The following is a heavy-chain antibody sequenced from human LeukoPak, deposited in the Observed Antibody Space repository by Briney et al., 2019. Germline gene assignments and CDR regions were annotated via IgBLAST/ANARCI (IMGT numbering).Heavy chain of an antibody. D-gene: IGHD6-13*01. V-gene: IGHV3-30*18. CDR3: AKDGGLAAAGPNY. J-gene: IGHJ4*02. CDR1: GFSFSRYG. CDR2: IPYDGSNK. Sequence: GGSLRLSCAASGFSFSRYGMHWVRPAPGRGLEWVAVIPYDGSNKYYADSVKGRFTISRDNSKNTLYLQMNSLRAEDTAVYYCAKDGGLAAAGPNYWGQGTLVTVSS.